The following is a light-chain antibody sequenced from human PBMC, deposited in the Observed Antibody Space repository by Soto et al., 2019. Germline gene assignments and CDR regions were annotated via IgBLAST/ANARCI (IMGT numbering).Light chain of an antibody. V-gene: IGKV3-11*01. CDR1: QSVSSY. J-gene: IGKJ5*01. Sequence: EIVLTQSPVTLSSSPGERATLSCRASQSVSSYLAWYQVKPGQAPRLLIYDASRRSSGVPARFSGSGSGTDFTLTISSLPPEDFALNYCQQLNSCTPITFGQGTRVEIK. CDR2: DAS. CDR3: QQLNSCTPIT.